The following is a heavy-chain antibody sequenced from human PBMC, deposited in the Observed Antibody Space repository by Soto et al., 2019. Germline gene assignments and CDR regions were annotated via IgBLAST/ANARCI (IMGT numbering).Heavy chain of an antibody. CDR2: IFYSGST. CDR3: ACIFSGGYSYGFYYNGMDV. D-gene: IGHD5-18*01. Sequence: PSETLSLTCTVSGGSISSSSYYWGWIRQPPGKGLEWIGSIFYSGSTYYNPSLKSRVTISVDTSKNQFSLKLSSVTAADTAVYYCACIFSGGYSYGFYYNGMDVWGQGTXVTVSS. V-gene: IGHV4-39*01. J-gene: IGHJ6*02. CDR1: GGSISSSSYY.